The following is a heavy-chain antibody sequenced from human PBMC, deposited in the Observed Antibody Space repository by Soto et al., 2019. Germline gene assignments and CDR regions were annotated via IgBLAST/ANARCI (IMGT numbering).Heavy chain of an antibody. Sequence: GTLALTCAVSGGTISSNNWWGCVRQPPGKGLEWIGEIYHSESTNYNPSLKSRVTISLDKSKNQFSLQLSSVTTADTAVYYCAREAMTTHSPRYFDYWGQGALVTVSS. CDR1: GGTISSNNW. D-gene: IGHD2-21*01. J-gene: IGHJ4*02. CDR2: IYHSEST. CDR3: AREAMTTHSPRYFDY. V-gene: IGHV4-4*02.